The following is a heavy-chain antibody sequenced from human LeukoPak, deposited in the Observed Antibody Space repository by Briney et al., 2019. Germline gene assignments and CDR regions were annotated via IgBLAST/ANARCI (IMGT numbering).Heavy chain of an antibody. J-gene: IGHJ6*03. CDR2: ISAYNGNT. Sequence: GASVKVSCKASGYTFTSYGISWVRQAPGQGLEWMGWISAYNGNTNYAQKFQGRVTMTRNTSISTAYMELSSLRSEDTAVYYCATDRPRYQLLPTLGDYYYYMDVWGKGTTVTVSS. D-gene: IGHD2-2*01. CDR3: ATDRPRYQLLPTLGDYYYYMDV. CDR1: GYTFTSYG. V-gene: IGHV1-18*01.